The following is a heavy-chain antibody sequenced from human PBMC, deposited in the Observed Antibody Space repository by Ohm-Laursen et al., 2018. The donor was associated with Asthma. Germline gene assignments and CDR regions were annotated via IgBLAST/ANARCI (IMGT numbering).Heavy chain of an antibody. V-gene: IGHV4-34*01. CDR1: GGSFSGYY. CDR2: INHSGST. Sequence: SDTLSLTCAVYGGSFSGYYWSWIRQPPGKGLEWIGEINHSGSTNYNPSLKSRVTISVDTSKNQFSLKLSSVTAADTAVYYCAYEGPTVRAFDYWGQGTLVTVSS. CDR3: AYEGPTVRAFDY. J-gene: IGHJ4*02. D-gene: IGHD3-10*01.